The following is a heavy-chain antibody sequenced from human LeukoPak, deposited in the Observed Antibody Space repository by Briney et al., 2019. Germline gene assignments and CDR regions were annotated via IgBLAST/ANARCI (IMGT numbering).Heavy chain of an antibody. V-gene: IGHV1-69*04. J-gene: IGHJ4*02. CDR1: GYTFTSYG. CDR2: IIPILGIA. D-gene: IGHD1-7*01. Sequence: ASVKVSCKASGYTFTSYGISWVRQAPGQGLEWMGRIIPILGIANYAQKFQGRVTITADKSTSTAYMELSSLRSEDTAVYYCAPGAITGTTSDYWGQGTLVTVSS. CDR3: APGAITGTTSDY.